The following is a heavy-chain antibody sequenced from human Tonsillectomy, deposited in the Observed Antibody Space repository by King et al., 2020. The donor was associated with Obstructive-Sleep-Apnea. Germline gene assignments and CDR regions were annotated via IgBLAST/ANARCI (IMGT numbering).Heavy chain of an antibody. V-gene: IGHV3-9*01. Sequence: DVQLVESGGGLVQPGTSLRLSCSASGFTFADYAMHWVRRAPGKGLEWVSSINWNSGNIGYVDSVKGRFTVSRDNARNSLFLEMNSLRTEDTALYYCTKGSSSSWYWDYGMDVWGQGTTVTVS. CDR3: TKGSSSSWYWDYGMDV. J-gene: IGHJ6*02. D-gene: IGHD6-13*01. CDR1: GFTFADYA. CDR2: INWNSGNI.